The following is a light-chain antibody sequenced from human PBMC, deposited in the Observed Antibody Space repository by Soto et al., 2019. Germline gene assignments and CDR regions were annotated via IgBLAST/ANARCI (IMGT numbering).Light chain of an antibody. V-gene: IGKV3-20*01. CDR3: QNFGDSPFT. CDR2: GAS. J-gene: IGKJ3*01. Sequence: PGERATLSCRASETISSHYIAWYQPKPGQAPRLLIFGASTRATGIPDRFSGSWSGTDFTLTISRLEPEDFAVYYCQNFGDSPFTFGPGTKVDIK. CDR1: ETISSHY.